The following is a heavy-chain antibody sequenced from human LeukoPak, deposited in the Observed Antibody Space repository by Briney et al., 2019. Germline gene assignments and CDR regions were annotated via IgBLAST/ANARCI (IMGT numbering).Heavy chain of an antibody. CDR3: AREGTSGGLNWLDP. CDR1: GGSISSYY. V-gene: IGHV4-4*07. D-gene: IGHD3-10*01. CDR2: IYTSGST. Sequence: SETLSLTCTVSGGSISSYYWSWIQQPAGKGLEWIGRIYTSGSTNYNPSLKSRVTMSVDTSKNQFSLRLSSVNAADTAVYFCAREGTSGGLNWLDPWGQGTLVTASS. J-gene: IGHJ5*02.